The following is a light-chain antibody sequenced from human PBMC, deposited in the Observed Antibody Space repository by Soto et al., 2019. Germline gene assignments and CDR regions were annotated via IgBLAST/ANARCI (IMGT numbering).Light chain of an antibody. Sequence: DIVLTQSPDSLAVSLGERATINCKSSQSVFYSSNNKNYLAWYQQKPGQPPKLLIYWASTRESGVPDRFRGSGSGTDFTLTISSLQAEDGAVYYCQQYYNIPYTFGQGTKLEIK. CDR1: QSVFYSSNNKNY. CDR3: QQYYNIPYT. CDR2: WAS. V-gene: IGKV4-1*01. J-gene: IGKJ2*01.